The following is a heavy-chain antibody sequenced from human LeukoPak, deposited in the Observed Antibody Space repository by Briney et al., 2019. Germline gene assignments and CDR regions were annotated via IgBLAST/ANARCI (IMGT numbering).Heavy chain of an antibody. V-gene: IGHV3-66*01. CDR3: ARESSGWLQLFDY. CDR1: GFTVSSKY. CDR2: IYSGGST. Sequence: PGGALTLSCAASGFTVSSKYMSWGRQAPGKGLEWVSVIYSGGSTYYADSVKGRFTISRDNSKNTVYLQMNSLRAEDTAVYYCARESSGWLQLFDYWGQGTLVTVSS. D-gene: IGHD5-24*01. J-gene: IGHJ4*02.